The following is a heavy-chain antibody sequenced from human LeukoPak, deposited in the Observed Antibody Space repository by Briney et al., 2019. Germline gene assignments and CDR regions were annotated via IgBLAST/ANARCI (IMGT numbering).Heavy chain of an antibody. D-gene: IGHD2-15*01. J-gene: IGHJ6*02. CDR2: ISSSSSYI. V-gene: IGHV3-21*01. CDR3: ASGYCSGGSCYPDYYYGMDV. CDR1: GFTFSSYS. Sequence: GGSLRLSCEASGFTFSSYSMNWVRQAPGKGLEWVSSISSSSSYIYYADSVKGRFTISRDNAKNSLYLQMNSLRAEDTAVYYCASGYCSGGSCYPDYYYGMDVWGQGTTVTVSS.